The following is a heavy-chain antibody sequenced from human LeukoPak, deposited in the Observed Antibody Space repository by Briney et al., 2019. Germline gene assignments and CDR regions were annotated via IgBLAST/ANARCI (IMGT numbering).Heavy chain of an antibody. Sequence: SETLSLTCTVSGYSISSGYYWGWIRQPPGKGLEWIGSIYYSGSTYYNPSLKSRVTISVDTSKNQFSLKLSSVTAADTAVYYCARDYYDSSGYYGQGDYWGQGTLVTVSS. CDR1: GYSISSGYY. CDR2: IYYSGST. CDR3: ARDYYDSSGYYGQGDY. D-gene: IGHD3-22*01. V-gene: IGHV4-38-2*02. J-gene: IGHJ4*02.